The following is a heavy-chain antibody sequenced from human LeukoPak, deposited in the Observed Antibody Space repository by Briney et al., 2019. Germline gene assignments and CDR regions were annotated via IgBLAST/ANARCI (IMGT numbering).Heavy chain of an antibody. J-gene: IGHJ3*02. V-gene: IGHV3-43*01. CDR1: GFTFDDYT. D-gene: IGHD4/OR15-4a*01. CDR2: ISWDGGST. CDR3: AKPAKTDAFDI. Sequence: GGSLRLSCAASGFTFDDYTMHWVRQAPGKGLEWVSLISWDGGSTHYADSVKGRFTISRDNSKNTLYLHMNSLRAEDTAVYYCAKPAKTDAFDIWGQGTMVTVSS.